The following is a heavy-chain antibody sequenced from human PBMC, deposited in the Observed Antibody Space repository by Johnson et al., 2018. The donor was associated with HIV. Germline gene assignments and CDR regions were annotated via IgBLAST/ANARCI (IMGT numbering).Heavy chain of an antibody. Sequence: QVQLVESGGGVVQPGRSLRLSCAASGFTFSSYGIHWVRQAPGKGLEWVAVISYDGSNKYYADSVKGRFTISRDNSKNTVYLQRNSLRAEATAVYYCARSLGSSWYEGAFDIWGQGTMVTVSS. D-gene: IGHD6-13*01. CDR2: ISYDGSNK. CDR3: ARSLGSSWYEGAFDI. V-gene: IGHV3-30*03. J-gene: IGHJ3*02. CDR1: GFTFSSYG.